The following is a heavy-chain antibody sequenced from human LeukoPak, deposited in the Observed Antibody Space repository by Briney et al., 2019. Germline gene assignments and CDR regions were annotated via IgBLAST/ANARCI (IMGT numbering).Heavy chain of an antibody. V-gene: IGHV1-69*05. Sequence: SVKVSCKASGGTFSSYAISWVRQAPGQGLEWMGGIIPIFGTANYAQKFQGRVTITTDESTSTACMELSSLRSEDTAVYYCASSGYGSSKQGDYYYMDVWGKGTTVTVSS. CDR2: IIPIFGTA. J-gene: IGHJ6*03. CDR3: ASSGYGSSKQGDYYYMDV. CDR1: GGTFSSYA. D-gene: IGHD6-13*01.